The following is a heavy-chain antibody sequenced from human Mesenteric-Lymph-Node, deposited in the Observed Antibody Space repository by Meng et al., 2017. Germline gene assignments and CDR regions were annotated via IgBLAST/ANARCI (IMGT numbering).Heavy chain of an antibody. D-gene: IGHD2-15*01. CDR1: SYTFTRCA. J-gene: IGHJ5*02. Sequence: FGDDGKMPGALFKVSVKAVSYTFTRCAMSWGRQAPGQGLEWMGGIIPIFGPANYAQKFKGRVTITADESTSTAYMELSSLRSEDTAVYYCARKMGYCSGGSCYWSWFDPWGQGTLVTVSS. CDR3: ARKMGYCSGGSCYWSWFDP. CDR2: IIPIFGPA. V-gene: IGHV1-69*01.